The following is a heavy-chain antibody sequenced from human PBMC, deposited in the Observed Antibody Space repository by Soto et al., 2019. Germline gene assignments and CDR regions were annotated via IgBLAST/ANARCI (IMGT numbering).Heavy chain of an antibody. CDR1: GFTFSSYA. V-gene: IGHV3-30*03. D-gene: IGHD6-6*01. J-gene: IGHJ4*02. CDR3: ARGTIVARQHLDY. Sequence: GGSLRLSCAASGFTFSSYAMHWARQAPGKGLEWVTVISIRGGDEYYAGSVRGRFTISRDDSKNTLYLQMDSLRVEDTAVYYCARGTIVARQHLDYWGQGTLVTVS. CDR2: ISIRGGDE.